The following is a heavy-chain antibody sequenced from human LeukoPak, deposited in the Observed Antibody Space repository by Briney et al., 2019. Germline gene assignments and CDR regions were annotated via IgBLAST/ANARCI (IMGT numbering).Heavy chain of an antibody. CDR2: IYYSGST. V-gene: IGHV4-59*01. J-gene: IGHJ4*02. CDR3: ARDLMDSSSWSGFDY. Sequence: ASETLSLTCAVYGGSFSGYYWSWIRQPPGKGLEWIGYIYYSGSTNYNPSLKSRVTISVDTSKNQFSLKLSSVTAADTAVYYCARDLMDSSSWSGFDYWGQGTLVTVSS. CDR1: GGSFSGYY. D-gene: IGHD6-13*01.